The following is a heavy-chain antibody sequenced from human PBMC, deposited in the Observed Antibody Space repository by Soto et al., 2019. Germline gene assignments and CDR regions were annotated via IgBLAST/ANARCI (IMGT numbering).Heavy chain of an antibody. D-gene: IGHD2-15*01. Sequence: EVQLVDSGGGFIYPGGSLRLSCAASGLTISNAWMNWVRQAPGKGLEWVGRIKTNTEGGTTDYAAAVKGRFTVSRDDSKNTLYLQMNSLKTDDTAVYYCTTGSVEGVWGQGTMVTVSS. J-gene: IGHJ6*02. CDR2: IKTNTEGGTT. CDR1: GLTISNAW. CDR3: TTGSVEGV. V-gene: IGHV3-15*07.